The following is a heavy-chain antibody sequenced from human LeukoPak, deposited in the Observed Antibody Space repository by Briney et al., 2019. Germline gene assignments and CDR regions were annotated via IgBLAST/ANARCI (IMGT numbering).Heavy chain of an antibody. CDR2: IDTSSTTM. V-gene: IGHV3-48*04. J-gene: IGHJ4*02. CDR3: ARVSRPDGYSSGWPLDY. D-gene: IGHD6-19*01. CDR1: GLTFSKYS. Sequence: PGGSLRLSCAASGLTFSKYSMTWVRQAPGKGLEWVSFIDTSSTTMYYTDSVKGRFTISRDNAKNSLYLQMNSLRAEDTAVYYCARVSRPDGYSSGWPLDYWGQGTLVTVSS.